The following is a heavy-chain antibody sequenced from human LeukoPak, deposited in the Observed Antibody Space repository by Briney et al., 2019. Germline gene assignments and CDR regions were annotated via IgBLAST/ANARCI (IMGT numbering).Heavy chain of an antibody. CDR2: IIPIFGTA. D-gene: IGHD3-3*01. CDR1: GGTFSSYA. Sequence: GASVKVSSKASGGTFSSYAISWGRQAPGQGLEWMGRIIPIFGTANYAQKFQGRVTITADESTSTAYMELSSLRSEDTAVYYCARNLDRSYYDFWSGYYVGMDVWGQGTTVTVSS. V-gene: IGHV1-69*15. CDR3: ARNLDRSYYDFWSGYYVGMDV. J-gene: IGHJ6*02.